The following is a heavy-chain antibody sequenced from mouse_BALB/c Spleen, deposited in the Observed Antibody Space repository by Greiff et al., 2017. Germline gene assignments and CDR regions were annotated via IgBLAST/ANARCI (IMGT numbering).Heavy chain of an antibody. D-gene: IGHD2-1*01. J-gene: IGHJ4*01. V-gene: IGHV5-17*02. CDR2: ISSGSSTI. CDR1: GFTFSSFG. Sequence: EVQVVESGGGLVQPGGSRKLSCAASGFTFSSFGMHWVRQAPEKGLEWVAYISSGSSTIYYADTVKGRFTISRDNPKNTLFLQMTSLRSEDTAMYDCARSNYGKMDYWGQGTSVTVSS. CDR3: ARSNYGKMDY.